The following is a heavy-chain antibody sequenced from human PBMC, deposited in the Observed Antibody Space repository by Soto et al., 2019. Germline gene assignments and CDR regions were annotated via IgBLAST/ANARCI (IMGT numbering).Heavy chain of an antibody. J-gene: IGHJ6*02. CDR3: ARTSYYDSSGYYGMDV. CDR2: IHHSGST. D-gene: IGHD3-22*01. V-gene: IGHV4-4*02. CDR1: GGSISSGDYY. Sequence: SETLSLTCTVSGGSISSGDYYWTWVRQSPGRGLEWIGEIHHSGSTNYNPSLKSRVTISVDNSKNQFSLKLTSVTAADTAVYYCARTSYYDSSGYYGMDVWGQGTTVTVSS.